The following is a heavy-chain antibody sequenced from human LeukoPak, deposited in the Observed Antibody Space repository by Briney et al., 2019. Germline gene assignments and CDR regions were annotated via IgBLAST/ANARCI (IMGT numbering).Heavy chain of an antibody. CDR1: GFTFSSYG. D-gene: IGHD2-21*02. CDR2: IWYDGSNK. J-gene: IGHJ4*02. V-gene: IGHV3-33*06. Sequence: GRSLRLSCAASGFTFSSYGMHWVRQAPGKGLEWVAVIWYDGSNKYYADSVKGRFTISRDNSKNTLYLQMNSLRAEDTAVYYCAKVPVYCGGDCYSSYFDYWGQGTLVTVSS. CDR3: AKVPVYCGGDCYSSYFDY.